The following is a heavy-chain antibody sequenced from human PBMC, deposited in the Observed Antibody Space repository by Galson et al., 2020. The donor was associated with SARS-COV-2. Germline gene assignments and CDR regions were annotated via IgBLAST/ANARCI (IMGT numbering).Heavy chain of an antibody. CDR1: GYTFTGYY. CDR2: SNPNSGGT. V-gene: IGHV1-2*02. Sequence: GESLKISCKASGYTFTGYYMHWVRQAPGQGLEWMGWSNPNSGGTNYAQKFQGRVTMTRDTSISTAYMELSRLRSDDTAVYYCARVSQYYDILTPSTTYGMDVWGQGTTVTVSS. J-gene: IGHJ6*02. CDR3: ARVSQYYDILTPSTTYGMDV. D-gene: IGHD3-9*01.